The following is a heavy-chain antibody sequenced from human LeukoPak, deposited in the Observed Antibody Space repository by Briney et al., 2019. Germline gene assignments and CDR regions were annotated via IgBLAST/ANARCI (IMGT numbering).Heavy chain of an antibody. CDR3: ARTPGYDILTGYPSYFDY. Sequence: ASVKVSCKASGYTFTSYGISWVRQAPGQGLEWMGWISAYNGNTNYAQKLQGRVTMTTDTSTSSAYMELRSLRSDDTAVYYCARTPGYDILTGYPSYFDYWGQGTLVTVSS. CDR2: ISAYNGNT. V-gene: IGHV1-18*01. J-gene: IGHJ4*02. D-gene: IGHD3-9*01. CDR1: GYTFTSYG.